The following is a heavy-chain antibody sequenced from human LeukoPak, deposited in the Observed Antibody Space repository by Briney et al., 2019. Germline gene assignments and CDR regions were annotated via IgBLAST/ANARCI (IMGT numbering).Heavy chain of an antibody. D-gene: IGHD6-13*01. J-gene: IGHJ4*02. V-gene: IGHV4-38-2*02. CDR2: IYHSGTI. CDR1: GYSISSGYY. CDR3: ARGLGRQQLVSPFDY. Sequence: SETLSLTCTVSGYSISSGYYWGWVRQPPGKGLEWLASIYHSGTIYYNPSLKSRVTISVDTSKNQFSLKLTSVTAADTAVYYCARGLGRQQLVSPFDYWGQGTLVTVSS.